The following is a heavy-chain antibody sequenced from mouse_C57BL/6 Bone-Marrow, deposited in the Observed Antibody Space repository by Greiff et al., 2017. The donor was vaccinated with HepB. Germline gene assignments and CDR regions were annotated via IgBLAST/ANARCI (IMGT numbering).Heavy chain of an antibody. Sequence: QVQLQQPGAELVRPGTSVKLSCKASGYTFTSYWMHWVKQRPGQGLEWIGVIDPSDSYTNYNQKFKGKATLTVDTSSSTAYMQLSSLTSEDSAVHYCARGYSVWGTGTTVTVSS. CDR2: IDPSDSYT. V-gene: IGHV1-59*01. J-gene: IGHJ1*03. CDR3: ARGYSV. CDR1: GYTFTSYW.